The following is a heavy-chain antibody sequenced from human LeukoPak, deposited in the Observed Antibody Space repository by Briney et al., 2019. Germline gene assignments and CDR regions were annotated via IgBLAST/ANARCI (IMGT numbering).Heavy chain of an antibody. D-gene: IGHD3-22*01. J-gene: IGHJ5*02. CDR3: AREGSSGYYFGWFDP. CDR2: IYHSGST. Sequence: SETLSLTCTVSGGSITSYYWSWIRQPPGKGLEWIGYIYHSGSTNYNPSPKSRVTISVDTSKNQFSLKLSSVTAADTAVYYCAREGSSGYYFGWFDPWGQGTLVTVSS. CDR1: GGSITSYY. V-gene: IGHV4-59*01.